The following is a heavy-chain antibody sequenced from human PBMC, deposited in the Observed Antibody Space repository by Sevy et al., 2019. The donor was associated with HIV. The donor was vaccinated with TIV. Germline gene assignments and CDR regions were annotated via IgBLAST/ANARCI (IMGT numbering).Heavy chain of an antibody. CDR1: GFRFGSQA. V-gene: IGHV3-23*01. Sequence: GGSLRLSCVGSGFRFGSQAMSWVRQAPGKGLEWVSGMSGRGDSRGYAHSVKGGFTISRENSKNTVYLQMNSLTAEDTALYYCAKDVPDQSWYDDFWSGSPCFDYWGRGILVTVSS. CDR3: AKDVPDQSWYDDFWSGSPCFDY. D-gene: IGHD3-3*01. CDR2: MSGRGDSR. J-gene: IGHJ4*01.